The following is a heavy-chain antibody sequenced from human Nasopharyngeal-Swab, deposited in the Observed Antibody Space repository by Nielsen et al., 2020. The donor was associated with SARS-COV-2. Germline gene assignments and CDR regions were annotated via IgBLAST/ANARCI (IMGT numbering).Heavy chain of an antibody. CDR1: GFTFSSYS. CDR3: ARVKWELLTVSFDI. D-gene: IGHD1-26*01. J-gene: IGHJ3*02. V-gene: IGHV3-21*01. Sequence: GGSLRLSCAASGFTFSSYSMNWVRQAPGKGLEWVSSISSSSSYIHYADSVKGRFTISRDNAKNSLYLQMNSLRAEDTAVYYCARVKWELLTVSFDIWGQGTMVTVSS. CDR2: ISSSSSYI.